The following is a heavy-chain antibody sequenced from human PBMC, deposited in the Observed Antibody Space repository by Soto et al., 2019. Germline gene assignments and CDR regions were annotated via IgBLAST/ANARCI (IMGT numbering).Heavy chain of an antibody. CDR3: ARESEDLTSNFDY. CDR1: GFTFSTYS. CDR2: ISSSSSYI. V-gene: IGHV3-21*01. Sequence: GGSLRLSCVASGFTFSTYSMNWVRQAPGKGLEWVSSISSSSSYIYYADSVKGRFTISRDDAKNSLYLQMNSLSAEGTAVYYCARESEDLTSNFDYWGQGTLVTVSS. J-gene: IGHJ4*02.